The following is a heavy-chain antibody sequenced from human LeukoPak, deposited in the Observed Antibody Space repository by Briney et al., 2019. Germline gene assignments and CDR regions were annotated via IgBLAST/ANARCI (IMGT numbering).Heavy chain of an antibody. CDR2: ISPNSGGT. CDR1: GYTFTGYY. Sequence: GASVKVSCKASGYTFTGYYMHWVRQAPGQGLEWMGWISPNSGGTNYAQKFQGRVTMTRDTSISTAYMELSRLRSDDTAVYYCARDAQPPIVVVTATLDYWGQGTLVTVSS. V-gene: IGHV1-2*02. J-gene: IGHJ4*02. D-gene: IGHD2-21*02. CDR3: ARDAQPPIVVVTATLDY.